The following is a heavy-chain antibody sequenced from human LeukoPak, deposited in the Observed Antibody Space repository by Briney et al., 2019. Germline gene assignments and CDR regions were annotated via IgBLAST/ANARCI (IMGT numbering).Heavy chain of an antibody. CDR3: ARGYCSSTSCYYDYYYYMDV. CDR2: IIPIFGTA. CDR1: GGTFSSYA. J-gene: IGHJ6*03. Sequence: SVKVSCKASGGTFSSYAISWVRQAPGQGLEWMGGIIPIFGTANYAQKFQGRVTITADESTSTAYMELGSLRSEDTAVYYCARGYCSSTSCYYDYYYYMDVWGKGTTVTISS. D-gene: IGHD2-2*01. V-gene: IGHV1-69*13.